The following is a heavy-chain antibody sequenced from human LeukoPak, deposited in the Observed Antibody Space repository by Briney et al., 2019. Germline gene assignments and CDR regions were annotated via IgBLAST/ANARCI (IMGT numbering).Heavy chain of an antibody. CDR3: ASAREYQLLSGYYYYYMDV. D-gene: IGHD2-2*01. J-gene: IGHJ6*03. CDR2: IYYSGST. Sequence: PSETLSLTCTVSGGSISSYYWSWIRQPPGKGLEWIGYIYYSGSTNYNPSLKSRVTISVDTSKNQFSLKLSSVTAADTAVYYCASAREYQLLSGYYYYYMDVWGKGTTVTVSS. V-gene: IGHV4-59*01. CDR1: GGSISSYY.